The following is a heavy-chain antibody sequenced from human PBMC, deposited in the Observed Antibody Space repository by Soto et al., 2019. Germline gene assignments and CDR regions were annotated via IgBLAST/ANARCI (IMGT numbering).Heavy chain of an antibody. CDR3: ARDLRPAAITLYYYYGMDV. V-gene: IGHV3-33*01. CDR2: IWYDGSNK. CDR1: GFTFSSYG. D-gene: IGHD2-2*02. Sequence: PGGSLRLSCAASGFTFSSYGMHWVRQAPGKGLEWVAVIWYDGSNKYYADSVKGRFTISRDNSKNTLYLQMNSLRAEDTAVYYCARDLRPAAITLYYYYGMDVWGQGTKVTVSS. J-gene: IGHJ6*02.